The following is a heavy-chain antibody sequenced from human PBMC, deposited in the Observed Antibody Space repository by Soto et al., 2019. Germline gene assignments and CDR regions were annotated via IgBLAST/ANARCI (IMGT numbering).Heavy chain of an antibody. V-gene: IGHV5-51*01. J-gene: IGHJ4*02. Sequence: LRIPYQCAEYTFSNFCIGWVRQLPGKGLEWMGIIYPGDHETRYSPSFHGKVTISADKSINTAYLQWNSLEAPDTAFYVCARSPRSSPYLAYWGKGALVTVSS. D-gene: IGHD6-13*01. CDR1: EYTFSNFC. CDR2: IYPGDHET. CDR3: ARSPRSSPYLAY.